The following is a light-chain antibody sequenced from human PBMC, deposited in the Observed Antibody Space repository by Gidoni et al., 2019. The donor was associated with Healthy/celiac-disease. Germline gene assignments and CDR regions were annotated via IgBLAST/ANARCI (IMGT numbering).Light chain of an antibody. CDR2: DAS. Sequence: EIVLTPSPATLSLSPGERATLSCRASQRVSSYLAWYQQKPGQPPRLLIYDASNRATGIPARFSGSGSGTDFTLTISSREPEDFAVYYCQQRSNWPPWTFGQGTKVEIK. V-gene: IGKV3-11*01. CDR1: QRVSSY. J-gene: IGKJ1*01. CDR3: QQRSNWPPWT.